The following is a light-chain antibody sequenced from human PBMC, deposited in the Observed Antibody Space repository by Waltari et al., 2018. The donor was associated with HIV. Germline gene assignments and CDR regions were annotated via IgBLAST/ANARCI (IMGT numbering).Light chain of an antibody. CDR2: RNT. CDR3: QSFDNSLIGLV. J-gene: IGLJ2*01. CDR1: SSNIGAGYD. V-gene: IGLV1-40*01. Sequence: QSVLTQPPSVSGAPGQRVSISCTGSSSNIGAGYDVHWYQQLPGAAPKLLIYRNTNRPSGVPDRYSASKSGTSASLAITGLQAEDEADFYCQSFDNSLIGLVFGGGTKLTVL.